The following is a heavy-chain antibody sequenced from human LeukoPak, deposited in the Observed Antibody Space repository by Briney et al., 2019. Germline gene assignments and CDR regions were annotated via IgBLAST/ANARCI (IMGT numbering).Heavy chain of an antibody. CDR3: ARGSYDFWSGHPHPFDY. J-gene: IGHJ4*02. Sequence: GGSLRLSCAASGFTVSSNYVSWVRQAPGKGLEWVSVIYSGGSTYYADSVKGRFTISRDNSKNTLYLQMNSLRAEDTAVYYCARGSYDFWSGHPHPFDYWGQGNLVTVSS. V-gene: IGHV3-53*01. D-gene: IGHD3-3*01. CDR2: IYSGGST. CDR1: GFTVSSNY.